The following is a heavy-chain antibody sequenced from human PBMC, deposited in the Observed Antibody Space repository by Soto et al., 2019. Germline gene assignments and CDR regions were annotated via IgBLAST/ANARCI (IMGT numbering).Heavy chain of an antibody. CDR3: ARSAVAGAIYNWFDP. V-gene: IGHV5-51*01. Sequence: GESLKISCKGSGYSFTSYWIGWVRQMPGKGLEWMGIIYPGDSDTRYSPSFQGQVTISADKSISTAYLQWSSLKASDIAMYYCARSAVAGAIYNWFDPWGQGTLVTVSS. J-gene: IGHJ5*02. CDR1: GYSFTSYW. CDR2: IYPGDSDT. D-gene: IGHD6-19*01.